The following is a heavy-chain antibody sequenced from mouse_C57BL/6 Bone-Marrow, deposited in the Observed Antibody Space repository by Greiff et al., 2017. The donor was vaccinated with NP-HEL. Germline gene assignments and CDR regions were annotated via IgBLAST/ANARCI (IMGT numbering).Heavy chain of an antibody. Sequence: VQLQQSGAELVRPGASVKLSCTASGFNIKDDYMHWVKQRHEQGLEWIGCIDPENGDTEYASKFQGKATITADQSSTTAYLQLSSLTSEDTAFYYCTTVYYYGSSLAYWGQGTRVTVSA. CDR1: GFNIKDDY. J-gene: IGHJ3*01. CDR2: IDPENGDT. CDR3: TTVYYYGSSLAY. D-gene: IGHD1-1*01. V-gene: IGHV14-4*01.